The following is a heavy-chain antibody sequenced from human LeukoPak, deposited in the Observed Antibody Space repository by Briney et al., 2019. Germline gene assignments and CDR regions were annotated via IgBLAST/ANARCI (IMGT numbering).Heavy chain of an antibody. V-gene: IGHV4-59*01. CDR2: TLNSVNV. CDR1: GGSISSNS. Sequence: SETLSLTCTASGGSISSNSWSWIRQPPGKGLEWIGYTLNSVNVNSDPSLKSRVSISVDTSRNQCSLKLRSVTAADTAVYYCARDFYGSIDYWARESWSPSPQ. J-gene: IGHJ4*02. CDR3: ARDFYGSIDY. D-gene: IGHD3-10*01.